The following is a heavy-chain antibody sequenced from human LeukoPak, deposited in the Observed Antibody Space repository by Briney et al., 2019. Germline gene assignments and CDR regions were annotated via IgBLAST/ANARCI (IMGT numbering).Heavy chain of an antibody. CDR3: ARQSISGSSLSYFDY. Sequence: PSETLSLTCTVSGGSISSYYWSWIRQPPGKGLEWIGNIYDSGSTNYNPSLKSQVTISVDTSKNQCSLKLSSVTAADTAVYYCARQSISGSSLSYFDYWGQGTLVNVFS. D-gene: IGHD3-22*01. J-gene: IGHJ4*02. V-gene: IGHV4-59*01. CDR2: IYDSGST. CDR1: GGSISSYY.